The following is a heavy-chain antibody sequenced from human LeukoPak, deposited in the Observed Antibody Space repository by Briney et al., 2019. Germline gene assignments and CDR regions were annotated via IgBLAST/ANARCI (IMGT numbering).Heavy chain of an antibody. Sequence: GGSLRLSCAASGFTFSSYWMHWVRQAPGKGLVWVSRINSDGSSTSYADSVKGRFTISRDNAKNSLYLQMNSLRAEDTAVYYCASVDSSGYFDWFDPWGQGTLVTVSS. CDR1: GFTFSSYW. CDR3: ASVDSSGYFDWFDP. CDR2: INSDGSST. D-gene: IGHD3-22*01. V-gene: IGHV3-74*01. J-gene: IGHJ5*02.